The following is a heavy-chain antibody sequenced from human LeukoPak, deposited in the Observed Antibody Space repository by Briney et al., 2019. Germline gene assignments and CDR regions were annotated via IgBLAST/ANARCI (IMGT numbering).Heavy chain of an antibody. CDR1: EFTFSSYA. Sequence: GGSLRLSCAGSEFTFSSYAMSWVRQAPGKGLEWVSAISGGGGSTYYADSVKGRFTISRDNSKNTLYLQMNSLRAEDTAVYYCAKREGYSYGCPDYWGQGTLVTVSS. V-gene: IGHV3-23*01. D-gene: IGHD5-18*01. CDR3: AKREGYSYGCPDY. J-gene: IGHJ4*02. CDR2: ISGGGGST.